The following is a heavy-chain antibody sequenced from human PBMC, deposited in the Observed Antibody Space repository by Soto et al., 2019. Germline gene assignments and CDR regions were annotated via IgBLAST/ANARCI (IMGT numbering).Heavy chain of an antibody. CDR2: INHSGST. CDR3: AREGSSWYPYYYYGMDV. J-gene: IGHJ6*02. D-gene: IGHD6-13*01. Sequence: SESLSITCAVYVGSFSGYYWSWIRQPPGKGLEWIGEINHSGSTNYNPSLKSRVTISVDTSKNQFSLKLSSVTAADTAVYYCAREGSSWYPYYYYGMDVWGQGTTVTVSS. V-gene: IGHV4-34*01. CDR1: VGSFSGYY.